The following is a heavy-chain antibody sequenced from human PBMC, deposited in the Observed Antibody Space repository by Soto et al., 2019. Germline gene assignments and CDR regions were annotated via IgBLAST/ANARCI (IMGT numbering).Heavy chain of an antibody. CDR1: GFTFPRYS. Sequence: EVQLVESGGGLVQPGGSLRLSCAASGFTFPRYSMNWVRQAPGKGLEWVSYISSSSNTIYYADSVKGRLTISRDNAKTSLYLQMSSLTAEDTAVYYCARDVSGSSIAAHYFDYCGHGNLVTVSS. D-gene: IGHD6-6*01. V-gene: IGHV3-48*01. CDR3: ARDVSGSSIAAHYFDY. CDR2: ISSSSNTI. J-gene: IGHJ4*01.